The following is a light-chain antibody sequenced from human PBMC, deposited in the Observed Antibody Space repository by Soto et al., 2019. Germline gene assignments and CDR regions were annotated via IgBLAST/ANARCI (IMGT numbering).Light chain of an antibody. CDR1: SSNIGSNT. J-gene: IGLJ1*01. CDR2: RNN. Sequence: QSVLTQPPSASGTPGQRVTISCSGSSSNIGSNTVNWYQQLPGTAPKVLIYRNNQRPSGVPDRVSGSKSGTSASLAISGLQSEDEADYYCAAWDDSLNAYVFGTGTKVTVL. CDR3: AAWDDSLNAYV. V-gene: IGLV1-44*01.